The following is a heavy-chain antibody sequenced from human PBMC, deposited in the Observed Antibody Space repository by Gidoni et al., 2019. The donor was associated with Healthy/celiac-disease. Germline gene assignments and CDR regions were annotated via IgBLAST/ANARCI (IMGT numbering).Heavy chain of an antibody. Sequence: QVQLVESGGGVVQPGRSLRLSCAASGFTFSSYGMHWVRQAPGKGLEWVAVISYDGSNKYYADSVKGRFTISRDNSKNTLYLQMNSLRAEDTAVYYCAKDLGWRVVVASTYFDYWGQGTLVTVSS. V-gene: IGHV3-30*18. CDR1: GFTFSSYG. J-gene: IGHJ4*02. CDR3: AKDLGWRVVVASTYFDY. CDR2: ISYDGSNK. D-gene: IGHD5-12*01.